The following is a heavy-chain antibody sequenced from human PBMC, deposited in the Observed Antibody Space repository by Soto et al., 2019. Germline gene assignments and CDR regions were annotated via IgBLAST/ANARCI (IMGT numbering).Heavy chain of an antibody. CDR1: GGSISSGGYS. CDR2: IYYSGST. D-gene: IGHD4-17*01. Sequence: PSETLSLTCAVSGGSISSGGYSWSWIRQPPGKGLEWIGYIYYSGSTNYNPSLKSRVTISVDTSKNQFSLKLSSVTAADTAVYYCARDNGDYIDYWGQGTLVTVSS. J-gene: IGHJ4*02. CDR3: ARDNGDYIDY. V-gene: IGHV4-61*08.